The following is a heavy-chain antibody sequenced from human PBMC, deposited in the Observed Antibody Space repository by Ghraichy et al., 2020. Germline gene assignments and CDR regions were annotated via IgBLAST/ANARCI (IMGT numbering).Heavy chain of an antibody. J-gene: IGHJ4*02. Sequence: GGSLRLSCAASGFTFSSYWMSWVRQAPGKGLEWVANINRDGNDKYYMGSVRGRFTISRDNAKNSLYLQMNSLRAEDTAGYHCVTNSAWNYGYWDQGTLVTVSS. V-gene: IGHV3-7*01. CDR3: VTNSAWNYGY. CDR2: INRDGNDK. D-gene: IGHD1-7*01. CDR1: GFTFSSYW.